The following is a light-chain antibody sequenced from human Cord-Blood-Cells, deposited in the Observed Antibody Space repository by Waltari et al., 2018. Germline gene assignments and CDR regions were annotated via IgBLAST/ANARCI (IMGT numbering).Light chain of an antibody. CDR3: SSYTSSSPPWV. CDR2: DVS. Sequence: QSALTQPASVSGSPGQSITISCTGTSSDVGGYNNVSSYHQHPGKAPKLMIYDVSNRPSGVSNRFSGSKPGTAASLTISGLQAEDEADYYCSSYTSSSPPWVFGGGTKLTVL. J-gene: IGLJ3*02. V-gene: IGLV2-14*01. CDR1: SSDVGGYNN.